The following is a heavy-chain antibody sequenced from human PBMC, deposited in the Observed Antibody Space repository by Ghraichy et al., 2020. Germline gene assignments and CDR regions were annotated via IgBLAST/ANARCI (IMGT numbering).Heavy chain of an antibody. Sequence: GSLRLSCAASGFMFRTYAMSWVRQAPGKGLEWVSTISSSGETTYYADSVKGHFTISRDNSNNTLFLQTSSLRAEDSAVYYCAKEFVGGAVYYYGMDVWGQWTTVSVAS. J-gene: IGHJ6*02. CDR1: GFMFRTYA. CDR2: ISSSGETT. D-gene: IGHD3-16*01. CDR3: AKEFVGGAVYYYGMDV. V-gene: IGHV3-23*01.